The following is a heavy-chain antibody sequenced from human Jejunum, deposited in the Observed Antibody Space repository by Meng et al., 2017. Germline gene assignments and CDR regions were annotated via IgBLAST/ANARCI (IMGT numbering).Heavy chain of an antibody. CDR1: GDSVSSHLVT. D-gene: IGHD3-10*01. J-gene: IGHJ4*02. CDR3: ARVRGEVFEN. V-gene: IGHV6-1*01. CDR2: TYYRSKWDN. Sequence: QLQLQQSGPGLVKPSQTLSLTCAISGDSVSSHLVTWNWIRQSPSRGLEWLGRTYYRSKWDNDYAVSVKSRITISADTSKNHFSLQLNSVTTEDTAVYYCARVRGEVFENWGQGTLVTVSS.